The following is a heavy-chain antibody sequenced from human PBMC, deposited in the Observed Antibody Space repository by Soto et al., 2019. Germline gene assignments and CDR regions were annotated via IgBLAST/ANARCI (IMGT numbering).Heavy chain of an antibody. CDR2: ISAYNGNT. Sequence: QVQLVQSGAEVKKPGASVKVSCKASGYTFTSYGISWVRQAPGQGLEWMGWISAYNGNTNYAQKLRGRVTMTTDTSTSTAYMELRSLRSDDTAVYYCARANVIVVVPAAILSYEDSWFDPWGQGTLVTVSS. CDR1: GYTFTSYG. V-gene: IGHV1-18*01. CDR3: ARANVIVVVPAAILSYEDSWFDP. J-gene: IGHJ5*02. D-gene: IGHD2-2*01.